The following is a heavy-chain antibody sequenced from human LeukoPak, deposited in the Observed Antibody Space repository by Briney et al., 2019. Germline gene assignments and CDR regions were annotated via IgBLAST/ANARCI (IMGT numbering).Heavy chain of an antibody. V-gene: IGHV3-21*01. CDR3: ARRVDSSGRIKEPL. Sequence: GGSLRLSCAASRFTFSSYSMNWVRQAPGKGLEWVSSISSSSSYIYYADSVKGRFTISRDNAKNSLYLQMNSLRAEDTAVYYCARRVDSSGRIKEPLWGQGTLVTVSS. J-gene: IGHJ4*02. CDR2: ISSSSSYI. CDR1: RFTFSSYS. D-gene: IGHD3-22*01.